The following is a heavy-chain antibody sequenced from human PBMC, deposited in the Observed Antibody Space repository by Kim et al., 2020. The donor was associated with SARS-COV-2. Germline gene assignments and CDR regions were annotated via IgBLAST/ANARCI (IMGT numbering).Heavy chain of an antibody. CDR3: QGGGNYQIVYGMDV. CDR2: IRSKAYGGTT. J-gene: IGHJ6*02. CDR1: GFSVGDFA. V-gene: IGHV3-49*04. Sequence: GGSLRLSCTASGFSVGDFAMSWVRQAPGKGLEWVGFIRSKAYGGTTEYAASVKGRFTISRDESKNNAYLQMNSLKMEDTAVYYCQGGGNYQIVYGMDVWGQGTTVTVSS. D-gene: IGHD1-26*01.